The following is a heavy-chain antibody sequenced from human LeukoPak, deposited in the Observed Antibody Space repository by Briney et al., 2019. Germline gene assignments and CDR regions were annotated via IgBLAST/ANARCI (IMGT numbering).Heavy chain of an antibody. Sequence: PGGSLRLSCAASGFTVSSYWMHWVRQVPGKGLVWVARDGTDISYADSVKGRFTISRDNAKNTLYLQMNSLRAEDTAVYFCARGKFSTNWTFDLWGRGTRVTVSS. D-gene: IGHD3-3*02. CDR3: ARGKFSTNWTFDL. J-gene: IGHJ2*01. CDR2: DGTDI. CDR1: GFTVSSYW. V-gene: IGHV3-74*01.